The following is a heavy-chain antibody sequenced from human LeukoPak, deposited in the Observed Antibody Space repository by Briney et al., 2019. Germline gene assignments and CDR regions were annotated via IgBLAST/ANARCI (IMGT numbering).Heavy chain of an antibody. CDR1: GFTFSSYW. D-gene: IGHD3-9*01. Sequence: PGGSLRLSCAASGFTFSSYWMSWVRQAPGKGLEWVANIKQDGSEKYYVDSVKGRFTISRDNAKNPLYLQMNSLRAEDTAVYYCARDKYFDWLLSGDYWGQGTLVTVSS. V-gene: IGHV3-7*03. CDR2: IKQDGSEK. J-gene: IGHJ4*02. CDR3: ARDKYFDWLLSGDY.